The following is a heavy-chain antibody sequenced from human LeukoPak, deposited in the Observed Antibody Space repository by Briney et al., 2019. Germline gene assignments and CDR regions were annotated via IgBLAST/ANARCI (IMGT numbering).Heavy chain of an antibody. CDR3: AREGMGCSGGSCYSGHFDY. CDR1: GFTFSSYG. Sequence: GGSLRLSCAASGFTFSSYGMSWVRQAPGKGLEWVSAISGSGGSTYYADSVKGRFTISRDNSKNTLYLQMNSLRAEDTAVYYCAREGMGCSGGSCYSGHFDYWGQGTLVTVSS. D-gene: IGHD2-15*01. J-gene: IGHJ4*02. V-gene: IGHV3-23*01. CDR2: ISGSGGST.